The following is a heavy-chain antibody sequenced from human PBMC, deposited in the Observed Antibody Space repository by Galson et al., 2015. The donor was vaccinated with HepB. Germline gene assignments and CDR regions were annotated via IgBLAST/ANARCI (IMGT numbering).Heavy chain of an antibody. CDR2: ISFDGRNK. CDR3: VRARSSGWFDY. CDR1: GFTFSSYF. Sequence: SLRLSCAASGFTFSSYFMHWVRQAPGKGLEWVAVISFDGRNKYYADSMKGRFTISRDNSKNTLHLQLHSLRREDTAVYYCVRARSSGWFDYWGQGTLVTVSS. V-gene: IGHV3-30*04. J-gene: IGHJ5*01. D-gene: IGHD6-19*01.